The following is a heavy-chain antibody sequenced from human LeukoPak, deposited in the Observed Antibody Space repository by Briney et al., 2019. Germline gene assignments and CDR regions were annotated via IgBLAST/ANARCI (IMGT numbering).Heavy chain of an antibody. J-gene: IGHJ3*02. CDR1: GFTFSSYW. Sequence: GGSLRLSCAASGFTFSSYWMHWVRQAPGKGLVWVSRISSDGRSTSHADSVKGRFTISRDNAKNTLYLQRNSLRAEDTAVYYCTRERLERHDAFDMWGQGTVVTVSS. CDR2: ISSDGRST. D-gene: IGHD1-1*01. CDR3: TRERLERHDAFDM. V-gene: IGHV3-74*01.